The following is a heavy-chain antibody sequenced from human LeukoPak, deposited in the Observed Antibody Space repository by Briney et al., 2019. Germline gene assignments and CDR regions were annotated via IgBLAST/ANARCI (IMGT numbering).Heavy chain of an antibody. Sequence: ASVRVSCKSSGFTFTGYYMHWVRQPPGQGLEWVGWINPNSGGTNYAQKFQGRVTMTRDTSISTAYLELSRLRSDDTAVYYCTREALRWFEDGNYYYYGMDVWGRGTTVTVSS. D-gene: IGHD3-10*01. V-gene: IGHV1-2*02. CDR1: GFTFTGYY. CDR3: TREALRWFEDGNYYYYGMDV. CDR2: INPNSGGT. J-gene: IGHJ6*02.